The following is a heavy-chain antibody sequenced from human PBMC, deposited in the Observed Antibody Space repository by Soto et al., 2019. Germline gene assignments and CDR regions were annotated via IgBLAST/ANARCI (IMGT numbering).Heavy chain of an antibody. V-gene: IGHV4-59*01. CDR2: IYYSGST. CDR3: AREGGYCSSTSCYYYYGMDV. CDR1: GGSISSYY. J-gene: IGHJ6*02. Sequence: PSETLSLTCTVSGGSISSYYWSWIRQPPGKGLEWIGYIYYSGSTNYNPSLKSRVTISVDTSKNQFSLKLSSVTAADTAVYYCAREGGYCSSTSCYYYYGMDVWGQGTTVT. D-gene: IGHD2-2*01.